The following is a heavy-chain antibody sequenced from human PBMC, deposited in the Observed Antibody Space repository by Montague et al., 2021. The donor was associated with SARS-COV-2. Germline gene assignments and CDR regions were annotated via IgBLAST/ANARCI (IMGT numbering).Heavy chain of an antibody. CDR1: GGSFSDYL. CDR2: INHRGTS. Sequence: ETLSLTCAVYGGSFSDYLWTWIRQPPGKGLEWIGEINHRGTSNYNPSLKSRVSISVDTSKNQFSLYLGSVTAADTAVYYCARGRQHFNMIVVVMTGGEYYFDYWGQGTLVTVSS. D-gene: IGHD3-22*01. CDR3: ARGRQHFNMIVVVMTGGEYYFDY. J-gene: IGHJ4*02. V-gene: IGHV4-34*01.